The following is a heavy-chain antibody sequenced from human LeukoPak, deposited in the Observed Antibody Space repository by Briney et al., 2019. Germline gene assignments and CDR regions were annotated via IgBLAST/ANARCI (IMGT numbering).Heavy chain of an antibody. CDR2: ISRSGSTK. J-gene: IGHJ6*03. CDR3: ARVLRYCSGGNCYSGGLGYMDV. CDR1: GFTFSSYG. D-gene: IGHD2-15*01. V-gene: IGHV3-48*04. Sequence: GGSLRLSCAASGFTFSSYGMSWVRQAPGKGLGWVSSISRSGSTKYYADSVKGRFTISRDNAKNSLFLQMNSLRAEDTAVYDCARVLRYCSGGNCYSGGLGYMDVWGKGTTVTISS.